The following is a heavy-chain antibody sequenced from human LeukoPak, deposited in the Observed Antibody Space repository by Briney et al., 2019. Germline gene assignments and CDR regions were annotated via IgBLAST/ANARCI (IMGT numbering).Heavy chain of an antibody. CDR2: ITISGHTK. V-gene: IGHV3-11*04. Sequence: GGSLRLSCAASGFTVSSNYMSWVRQAPGKGLEWIADITISGHTKNYADSVKGRFTISRDNARTSLYLQMNSLRVEDTGVYYCARGDPHADLWGQGTLVTVSS. J-gene: IGHJ5*02. CDR1: GFTVSSNY. CDR3: ARGDPHADL.